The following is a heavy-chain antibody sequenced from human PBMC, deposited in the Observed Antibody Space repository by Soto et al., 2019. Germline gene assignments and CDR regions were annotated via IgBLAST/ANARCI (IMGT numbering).Heavy chain of an antibody. CDR3: ARSLSPTDLNYSDSRDYYNWFDP. CDR1: GFPFSSYA. D-gene: IGHD3-22*01. V-gene: IGHV3-23*01. CDR2: ISGNGAET. Sequence: GGSLRLSCAASGFPFSSYAMSWVRQAPGKGLEWVSAISGNGAETSYAASVRGRFTISRDNSRDTLYLQMNSLRADDTAVYYCARSLSPTDLNYSDSRDYYNWFDPWGQGTLVTVSS. J-gene: IGHJ5*02.